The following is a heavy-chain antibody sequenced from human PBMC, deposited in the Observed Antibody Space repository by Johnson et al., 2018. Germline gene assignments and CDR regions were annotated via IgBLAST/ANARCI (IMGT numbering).Heavy chain of an antibody. V-gene: IGHV3-23*01. CDR3: AKDASTTGERGTFDI. J-gene: IGHJ3*02. CDR1: GFTFSNYV. D-gene: IGHD7-27*01. Sequence: EVQLLESGGGLVQPGGSLRLSCAASGFTFSNYVMNWVRQAPGKGLAWVSDISGSGSNIDYADAVKGRFTISRDNSKTTLYLQMKNLRADDTALCYCAKDASTTGERGTFDIWGQGTMVTVSS. CDR2: ISGSGSNI.